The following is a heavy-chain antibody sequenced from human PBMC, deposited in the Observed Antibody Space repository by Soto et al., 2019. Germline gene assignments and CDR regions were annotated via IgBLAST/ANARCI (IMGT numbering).Heavy chain of an antibody. V-gene: IGHV1-69*06. CDR3: ARGRLFCSSTSCYSGYYYGMDV. CDR2: ISPIFGTA. J-gene: IGHJ6*02. CDR1: GGTFSSYA. Sequence: ASVKVSCKASGGTFSSYAISWVRQAPGQGLEWMGGISPIFGTANYAQKFQGRVTITADKSTSTAYMELSSLRSEDTAVYYCARGRLFCSSTSCYSGYYYGMDVWGQGTTVTVSS. D-gene: IGHD2-2*01.